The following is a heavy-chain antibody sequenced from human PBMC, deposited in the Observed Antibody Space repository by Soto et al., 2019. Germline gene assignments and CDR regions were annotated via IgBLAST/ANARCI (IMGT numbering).Heavy chain of an antibody. Sequence: GGSLRLSCAASGFSFSKYWMSWVRQAPGAGLEWVANIRQEGRETHYADSVKGRFTTFRDDAQNSVFLEMNSLRAEDTAMYYCATYENSGPMHYWGQGALVTVSS. J-gene: IGHJ4*02. CDR2: IRQEGRET. V-gene: IGHV3-7*01. CDR3: ATYENSGPMHY. CDR1: GFSFSKYW. D-gene: IGHD3-22*01.